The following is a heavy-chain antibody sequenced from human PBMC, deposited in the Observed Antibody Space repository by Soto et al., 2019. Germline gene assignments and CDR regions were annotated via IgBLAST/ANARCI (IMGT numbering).Heavy chain of an antibody. CDR3: ARAPFYDYIWGSYRYIWYFDL. D-gene: IGHD3-16*02. Sequence: GGSLRLSCAASGFTFSSYSMNWVRQAPGKGLEWVSSISSSSSYIYYADSVKGRFTISRDNAKNSLYLEMNSLRAEDTAVYYCARAPFYDYIWGSYRYIWYFDLWGRGTLVTVSS. CDR1: GFTFSSYS. J-gene: IGHJ2*01. CDR2: ISSSSSYI. V-gene: IGHV3-21*01.